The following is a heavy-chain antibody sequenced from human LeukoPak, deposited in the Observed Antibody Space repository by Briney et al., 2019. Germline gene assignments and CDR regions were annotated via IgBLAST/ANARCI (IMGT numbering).Heavy chain of an antibody. Sequence: HPGGSVRLFCTASGFPFIEYSMNWVRQAPGKGLEWISYIGIDSGNAKYADSVRGRFNISADKAKNSLYLQMNSPRVEDTAVYYCARDHNYAFDNWGQGTLVSVAS. CDR1: GFPFIEYS. CDR2: IGIDSGNA. D-gene: IGHD1-1*01. J-gene: IGHJ4*02. CDR3: ARDHNYAFDN. V-gene: IGHV3-48*01.